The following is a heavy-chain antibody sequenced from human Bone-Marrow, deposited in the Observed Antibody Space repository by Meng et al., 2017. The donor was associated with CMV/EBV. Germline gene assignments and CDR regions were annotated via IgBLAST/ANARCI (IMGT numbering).Heavy chain of an antibody. V-gene: IGHV4-39*01. CDR2: IYYSGST. Sequence: SETLSLTCTVSGGSISSSSYYWGWIRQPPGKGLEWNGSIYYSGSTYYNPSLKSRVTISVDTSKNQFSLKLSSVTDADTAVYYCARGGKNILTGYSPFDYWGQGTLVTVSS. D-gene: IGHD3-9*01. J-gene: IGHJ4*02. CDR1: GGSISSSSYY. CDR3: ARGGKNILTGYSPFDY.